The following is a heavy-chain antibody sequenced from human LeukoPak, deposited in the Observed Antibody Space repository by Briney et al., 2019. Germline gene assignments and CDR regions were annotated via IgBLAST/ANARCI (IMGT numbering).Heavy chain of an antibody. J-gene: IGHJ6*02. CDR3: AKDRPPYGSGSYYGIYGMDV. CDR2: ISGSGGTA. CDR1: GFTFSSYV. D-gene: IGHD3-10*01. V-gene: IGHV3-23*01. Sequence: GGSLRLSCVASGFTFSSYVMSWVRQAPGKGLEWVSAISGSGGTAYYADSVKGRFTISRDNSKNTLLQMNSLRAEDTAVYYCAKDRPPYGSGSYYGIYGMDVWGQGTTVTVPS.